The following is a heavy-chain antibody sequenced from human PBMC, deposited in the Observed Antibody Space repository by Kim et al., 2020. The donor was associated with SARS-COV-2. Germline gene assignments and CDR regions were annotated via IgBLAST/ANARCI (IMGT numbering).Heavy chain of an antibody. CDR1: GFTFSSYS. J-gene: IGHJ3*02. D-gene: IGHD1-1*01. CDR3: ARTWNSAIGTTDAFDI. Sequence: GGSLRLSCAASGFTFSSYSMNWVRQAPGKGLEWVSYISSSSSTIYYADSVKGRFTISRDNAKNSLYLQMNSLRDEDTAVYYCARTWNSAIGTTDAFDIWGQGTMVTVSS. V-gene: IGHV3-48*02. CDR2: ISSSSSTI.